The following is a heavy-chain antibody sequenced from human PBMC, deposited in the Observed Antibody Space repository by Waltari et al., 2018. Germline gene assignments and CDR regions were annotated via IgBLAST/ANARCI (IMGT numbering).Heavy chain of an antibody. CDR2: INPAGRAT. D-gene: IGHD7-27*01. CDR1: GFSFSGFW. CDR3: TRDNWGTSDY. J-gene: IGHJ4*02. V-gene: IGHV3-74*01. Sequence: EVQLVESGGGLVQPGGSLRLSCAASGFSFSGFWMHWVRQAPGKGLEWVSRINPAGRATTYADCVRGRFTISRDNAQNTLHLQMNSLRVEDTAMYYCTRDNWGTSDYWGQGTLVTVSS.